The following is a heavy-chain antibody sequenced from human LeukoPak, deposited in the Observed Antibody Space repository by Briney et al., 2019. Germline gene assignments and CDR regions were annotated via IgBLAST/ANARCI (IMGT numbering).Heavy chain of an antibody. V-gene: IGHV3-7*01. CDR3: ARDHRVVGATGSCDI. J-gene: IGHJ3*02. CDR1: GFTFSNYW. D-gene: IGHD1-26*01. Sequence: PGGSLRLSCAASGFTFSNYWMSWVRQAPGKGLEWVANIKQDGSEKHYVDSVNGRFTISRDNAKNSLFLQMNSLRAEDTAMYYCARDHRVVGATGSCDIWGQGTMVTVSS. CDR2: IKQDGSEK.